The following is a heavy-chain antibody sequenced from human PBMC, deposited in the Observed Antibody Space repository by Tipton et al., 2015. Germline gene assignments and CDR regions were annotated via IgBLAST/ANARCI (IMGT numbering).Heavy chain of an antibody. CDR2: IFHRGAT. CDR1: AYSISSGYY. V-gene: IGHV4-38-2*01. J-gene: IGHJ4*02. CDR3: TTTQGY. D-gene: IGHD2-15*01. Sequence: TMSLTCAVSAYSISSGYYWGWIRQPPGKGLEWIGSIFHRGATNYNPPLKSRVTISLNTSKNQFSLKLNSVTAADTAVYYCTTTQGYWGQGILVTVSS.